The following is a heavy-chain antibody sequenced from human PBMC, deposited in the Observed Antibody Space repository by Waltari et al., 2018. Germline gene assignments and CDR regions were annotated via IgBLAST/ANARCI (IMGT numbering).Heavy chain of an antibody. CDR2: IYRGGDT. Sequence: EVQLVESGGGLIQPGGSLRRSCEVSGFTVSNNYIGWVRRAPGKGLEWVSVIYRGGDTYDADAVRGRFTISRDNSKNTLYLQMNSLRVEDTALYYCATWTGGSLGAFDNWGQGTMVTVSS. V-gene: IGHV3-53*01. D-gene: IGHD7-27*01. CDR3: ATWTGGSLGAFDN. CDR1: GFTVSNNY. J-gene: IGHJ3*02.